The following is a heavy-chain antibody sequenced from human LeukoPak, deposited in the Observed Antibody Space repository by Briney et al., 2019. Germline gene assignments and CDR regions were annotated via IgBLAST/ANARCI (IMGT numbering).Heavy chain of an antibody. CDR3: ARDRGDYYDTSGALDY. CDR2: INHSGST. V-gene: IGHV4-34*01. J-gene: IGHJ4*02. D-gene: IGHD3-22*01. Sequence: SETLSLTCAVYGGSFSGYYWSWIRQPPGKGLEWIGEINHSGSTNYNPSLKSRVTISVDTSKNQFSLKLSSVTAADTAVYYCARDRGDYYDTSGALDYWGQGTLVTVSS. CDR1: GGSFSGYY.